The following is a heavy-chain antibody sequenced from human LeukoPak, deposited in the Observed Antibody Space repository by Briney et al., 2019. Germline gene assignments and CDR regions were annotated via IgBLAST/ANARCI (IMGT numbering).Heavy chain of an antibody. CDR3: AKDPGRDYDFWSGYSYYYDMDV. D-gene: IGHD3-3*01. CDR1: GFTFSSYA. V-gene: IGHV3-23*01. J-gene: IGHJ6*02. CDR2: ISGSGGST. Sequence: GGSLRLSCAASGFTFSSYAMSWVRQAPGKGPEWVSAISGSGGSTYYADSVKGRFTISRDNSKNTLYLQMNSLRAEDTAVYYCAKDPGRDYDFWSGYSYYYDMDVWGQGTTVTVSS.